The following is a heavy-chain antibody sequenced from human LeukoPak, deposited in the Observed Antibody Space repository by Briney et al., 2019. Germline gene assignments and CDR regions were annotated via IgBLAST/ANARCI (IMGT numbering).Heavy chain of an antibody. Sequence: KPSATLSLTCTVSGGSISSSSYYWGWIRQPPGKGLAWIGSIYYSGSTYYNPSLKSRVTISVDTSKNQFSLKLSSVTAADTAVYYCANLNYGSGSYYSEYFQHWGQGTLVTVSS. J-gene: IGHJ1*01. CDR3: ANLNYGSGSYYSEYFQH. CDR1: GGSISSSSYY. CDR2: IYYSGST. V-gene: IGHV4-39*01. D-gene: IGHD3-10*01.